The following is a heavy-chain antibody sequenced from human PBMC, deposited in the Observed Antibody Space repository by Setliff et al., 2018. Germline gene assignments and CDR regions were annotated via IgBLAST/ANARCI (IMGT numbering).Heavy chain of an antibody. D-gene: IGHD6-19*01. CDR2: IYTSGST. V-gene: IGHV4-39*07. CDR3: AREQWLDPPGYYYMDV. Sequence: PSETLSLTCTVSGGSISRNSYYWGWIRQPPGKGLEWIGHIYTSGSTNYNPSLKSRVTMSIDTSKNQFSLKLNSVTAADMAVYYCAREQWLDPPGYYYMDVWAKGTTVTVSS. CDR1: GGSISRNSYY. J-gene: IGHJ6*03.